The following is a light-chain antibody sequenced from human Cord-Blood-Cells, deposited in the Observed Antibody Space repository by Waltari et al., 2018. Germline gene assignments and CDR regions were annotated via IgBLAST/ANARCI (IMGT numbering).Light chain of an antibody. J-gene: IGKJ3*01. CDR3: QQYSSTPFT. CDR1: QSVLYSSNNKNY. Sequence: DIVMTQSPDSLAVSLGERATINCKSSQSVLYSSNNKNYLAWYQQKPGQPPMLLIYWASTRESGVSDRFSGSGSGTEFTLTISSLQAEDVAVYYCQQYSSTPFTFGPGTKVDIK. V-gene: IGKV4-1*01. CDR2: WAS.